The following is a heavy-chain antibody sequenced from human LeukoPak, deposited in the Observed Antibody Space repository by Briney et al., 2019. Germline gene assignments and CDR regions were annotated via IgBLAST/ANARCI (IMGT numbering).Heavy chain of an antibody. V-gene: IGHV4-61*02. Sequence: PSQTLSLTCTVSGGSISSGSYYWSWIRQPAGKGLEWIGRIYTSGSTNYNPSLKSRVTISVDTSKNQFSLKLSSVTAADTAVYYCARGGIAAAGIHYYYYMDVWGKGTTVTVSS. CDR3: ARGGIAAAGIHYYYYMDV. D-gene: IGHD6-13*01. J-gene: IGHJ6*03. CDR1: GGSISSGSYY. CDR2: IYTSGST.